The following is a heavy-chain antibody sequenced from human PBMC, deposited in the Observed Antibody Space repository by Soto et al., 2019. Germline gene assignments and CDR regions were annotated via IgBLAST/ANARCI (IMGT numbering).Heavy chain of an antibody. J-gene: IGHJ6*02. D-gene: IGHD2-2*01. CDR1: GYSFTSYW. CDR3: ARAGSRPGSTYYSYYGMDV. CDR2: IDPSDSHT. V-gene: IGHV5-10-1*01. Sequence: GASLKISCKGSGYSFTSYWISWVRQMPGKGLEWMWRIDPSDSHTNYSRSFKGHVTISADKTISTAYQQWSSLKASDTAMYYCARAGSRPGSTYYSYYGMDVWGQGTTVTVSS.